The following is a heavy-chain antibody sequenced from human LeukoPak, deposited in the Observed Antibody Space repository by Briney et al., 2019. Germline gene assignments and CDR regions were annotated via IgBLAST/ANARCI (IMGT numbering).Heavy chain of an antibody. Sequence: GGSLRLSCAASGFSFSSYAMSWVRQAPGKGLEWVSALTGSGATTNYADSVKGRFTISRDNSKNTLFLQMNSLKAEDTAVYYCAKEDIVSTMGNFDYWGQGTLVTVSS. D-gene: IGHD5/OR15-5a*01. V-gene: IGHV3-23*01. J-gene: IGHJ4*02. CDR2: LTGSGATT. CDR1: GFSFSSYA. CDR3: AKEDIVSTMGNFDY.